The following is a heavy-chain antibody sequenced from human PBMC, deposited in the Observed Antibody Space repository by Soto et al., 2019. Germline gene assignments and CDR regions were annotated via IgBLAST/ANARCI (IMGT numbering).Heavy chain of an antibody. Sequence: QVQLVESGGGVVQPGRSLRLSCAASGFTFSSYGMHWVRQAPGKGLEWVAVIWYDGSNKYYADSVKGRFTISRDNSKNALYLQMSSLRAEDTAVYYCARGYVSWFDPWGQGTLVTVSS. V-gene: IGHV3-33*01. CDR3: ARGYVSWFDP. CDR1: GFTFSSYG. CDR2: IWYDGSNK. J-gene: IGHJ5*02. D-gene: IGHD3-16*01.